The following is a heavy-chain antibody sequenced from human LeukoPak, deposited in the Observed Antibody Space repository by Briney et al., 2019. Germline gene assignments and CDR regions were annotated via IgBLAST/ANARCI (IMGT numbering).Heavy chain of an antibody. D-gene: IGHD2-2*01. Sequence: GGSLRLSCAASGFTFSSYSMNWVRQAPGKGLEWVSSISSSSSYIYYADSVKGRFTISRDNAKNSLYLQMNSLRAEDTAVYYCAKDQVGRVVVPAAFDYWGQGTLVTVSS. V-gene: IGHV3-21*04. J-gene: IGHJ4*02. CDR3: AKDQVGRVVVPAAFDY. CDR2: ISSSSSYI. CDR1: GFTFSSYS.